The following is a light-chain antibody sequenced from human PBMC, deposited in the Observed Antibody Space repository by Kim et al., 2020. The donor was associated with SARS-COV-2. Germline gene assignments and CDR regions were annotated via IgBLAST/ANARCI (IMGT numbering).Light chain of an antibody. CDR3: SSYRSSGYV. CDR1: SSDVGGYNY. V-gene: IGLV2-14*03. J-gene: IGLJ1*01. Sequence: QSALTQPASVSGSPGQSITISCTGTSSDVGGYNYVSWYQQYPGKAPKLMLYDVTKRPSGVSNRFSGSKSGNTASLTISGLHAEDEADYYCSSYRSSGYVFGTGTKVTVL. CDR2: DVT.